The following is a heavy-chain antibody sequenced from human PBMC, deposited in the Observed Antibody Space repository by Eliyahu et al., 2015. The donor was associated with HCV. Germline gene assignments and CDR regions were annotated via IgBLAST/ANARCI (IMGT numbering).Heavy chain of an antibody. CDR3: AKDSEAGFGGPTTFDY. CDR1: GFTFSSYA. Sequence: EVQLLESGGGLVQPGGSLRLSCAASGFTFSSYAMSWVRQAPGKGLEWVSAISGSGGSTYYADSVKGRFTISRDNSKNTLYLQMNSLRAEDTAVYYCAKDSEAGFGGPTTFDYWGQGTLVTVSS. V-gene: IGHV3-23*01. J-gene: IGHJ4*02. CDR2: ISGSGGST. D-gene: IGHD3-10*01.